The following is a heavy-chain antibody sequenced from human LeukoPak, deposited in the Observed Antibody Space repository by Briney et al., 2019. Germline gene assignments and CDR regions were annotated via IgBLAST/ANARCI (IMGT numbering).Heavy chain of an antibody. Sequence: SVKVSCKASGFTFTGSAMQWVRQARGQRPECIGWIVIGSGDTTYAQTLQERATITRDLSTSTAYMELSSLRSEDTAVYYCAADLLAGYKGTFDIWGQGTMATVSS. V-gene: IGHV1-58*02. J-gene: IGHJ3*02. CDR1: GFTFTGSA. CDR3: AADLLAGYKGTFDI. D-gene: IGHD5-12*01. CDR2: IVIGSGDT.